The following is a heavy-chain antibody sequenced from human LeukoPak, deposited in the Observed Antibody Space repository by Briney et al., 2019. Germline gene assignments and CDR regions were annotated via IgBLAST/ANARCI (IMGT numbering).Heavy chain of an antibody. V-gene: IGHV1-18*01. D-gene: IGHD3-3*01. CDR3: ARDRNFLERLLYYYYGMDV. Sequence: ASVKVSCKASGYTFTSYGISWVRQAPGQGLEWMGWISAYNGNTNYAQKLQGRVTMTTDTSTSTAYMELRSLRSDDTAVYYCARDRNFLERLLYYYYGMDVWGQGTTVTVSS. CDR2: ISAYNGNT. CDR1: GYTFTSYG. J-gene: IGHJ6*02.